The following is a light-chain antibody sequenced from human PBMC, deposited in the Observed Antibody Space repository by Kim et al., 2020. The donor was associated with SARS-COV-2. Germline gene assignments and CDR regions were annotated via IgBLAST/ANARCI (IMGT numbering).Light chain of an antibody. CDR2: AAS. J-gene: IGKJ2*01. Sequence: SASVGDRVTITCRASQGISSYLAWYQQKPGTAPKLLIYAASTLQSGVPSRFSGRGSGTEFTLTISSLQPEDFATYYCHQLYIYPLTFGQGTKLEI. CDR3: HQLYIYPLT. V-gene: IGKV1-9*01. CDR1: QGISSY.